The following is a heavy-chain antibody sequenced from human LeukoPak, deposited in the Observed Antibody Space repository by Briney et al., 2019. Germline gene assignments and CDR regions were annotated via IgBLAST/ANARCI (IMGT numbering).Heavy chain of an antibody. J-gene: IGHJ3*02. D-gene: IGHD1-26*01. CDR3: VREGGATSHGAFDI. Sequence: GGSLRLSCAASGFTFSSYIMHWVRQTPGKGLEWVAVISYDGINKYYADSVKGRFTISRDNSNNTLYLQMNSLRVEDTAVYYCVREGGATSHGAFDIWGQGTMGTVSS. CDR1: GFTFSSYI. CDR2: ISYDGINK. V-gene: IGHV3-30*04.